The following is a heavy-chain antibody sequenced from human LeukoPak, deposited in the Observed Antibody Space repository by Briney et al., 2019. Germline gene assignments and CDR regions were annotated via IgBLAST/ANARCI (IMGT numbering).Heavy chain of an antibody. V-gene: IGHV1-2*02. CDR3: AREKYSSGRGGWFDP. D-gene: IGHD6-19*01. CDR2: INPNSGGT. CDR1: GYTFTGYY. J-gene: IGHJ5*02. Sequence: SVKVSCKASGYTFTGYYMNWVRQAPGQGLEWMGWINPNSGGTNYEQKFQGRVTMTRDTSISTAYMELSRLGSDDTAVYYCAREKYSSGRGGWFDPWGQGTLVTVSS.